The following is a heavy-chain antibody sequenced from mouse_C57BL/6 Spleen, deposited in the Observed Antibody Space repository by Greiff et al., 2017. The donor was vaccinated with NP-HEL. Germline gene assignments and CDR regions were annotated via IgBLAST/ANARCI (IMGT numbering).Heavy chain of an antibody. V-gene: IGHV1-82*01. CDR3: AKSGGYYGSSSFDY. J-gene: IGHJ2*01. D-gene: IGHD1-1*01. CDR1: GYAFSSSW. CDR2: IYPGDGDT. Sequence: LVESGPELVKPGASVKISCKASGYAFSSSWMNWVKQRPGKGLEWIGRIYPGDGDTNYNGKFKGKATLTADKSSSTAYMQLSSLTSEDSAVYFCAKSGGYYGSSSFDYWGQGTTLTVSS.